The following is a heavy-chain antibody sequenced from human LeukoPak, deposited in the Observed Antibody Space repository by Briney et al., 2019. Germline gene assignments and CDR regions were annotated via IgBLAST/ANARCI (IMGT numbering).Heavy chain of an antibody. CDR3: AKDGIAAAGTYYYYGMDV. CDR1: GFTFDDYA. D-gene: IGHD6-13*01. Sequence: GGSLRLSCAASGFTFDDYAMHWVRQAPGKGLEWVSGISWNSGSIGYADSVKGRFTISRDNSKNSLYLQMNSLRAEDTALYYCAKDGIAAAGTYYYYGMDVWGQGTTVTVSS. V-gene: IGHV3-9*01. J-gene: IGHJ6*02. CDR2: ISWNSGSI.